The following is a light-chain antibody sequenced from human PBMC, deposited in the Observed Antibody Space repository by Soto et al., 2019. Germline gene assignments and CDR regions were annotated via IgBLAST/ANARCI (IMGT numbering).Light chain of an antibody. V-gene: IGKV1-12*01. CDR1: QGISSW. Sequence: DIPMTQSPSSVSASVGDRVTISCRASQGISSWLAWYQQKPEKAPQLLIYATSTLQSGVPSRFSGSGSGTVFTLIISSQHPDDFTTYYCQQDNSPHTFGQGTKLEIK. CDR2: ATS. J-gene: IGKJ2*01. CDR3: QQDNSPHT.